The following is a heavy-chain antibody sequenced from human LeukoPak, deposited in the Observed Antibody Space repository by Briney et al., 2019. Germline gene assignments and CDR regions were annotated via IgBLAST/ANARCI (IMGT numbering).Heavy chain of an antibody. CDR3: ARDGAGIESWVELDP. V-gene: IGHV3-66*02. CDR2: IWADGTT. J-gene: IGHJ5*02. D-gene: IGHD5-24*01. CDR1: GFSVSNHY. Sequence: PGGSLRLSCAASGFSVSNHYMAWVRQAPGRRLEWVSFIWADGTTFYTDSVRGRFTVSRDQFKNTLYLQMSSLRPDDTALYNCARDGAGIESWVELDPWGQGTQVTVSA.